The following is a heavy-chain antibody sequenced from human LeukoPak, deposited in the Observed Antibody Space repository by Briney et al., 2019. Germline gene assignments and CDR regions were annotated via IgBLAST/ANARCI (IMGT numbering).Heavy chain of an antibody. CDR3: ARDDAPNMITFGGVIGLFDY. CDR1: VFTVSSYA. D-gene: IGHD3-16*02. Sequence: PGGSLRLSCAASVFTVSSYAMHWVRQAPGKGLEWVAVISYDGSNKYYADSVKGRFTISRDNSKNTLYLQMNSLRAEDTAVYYCARDDAPNMITFGGVIGLFDYWGQGTLVTVSS. J-gene: IGHJ4*02. CDR2: ISYDGSNK. V-gene: IGHV3-30*04.